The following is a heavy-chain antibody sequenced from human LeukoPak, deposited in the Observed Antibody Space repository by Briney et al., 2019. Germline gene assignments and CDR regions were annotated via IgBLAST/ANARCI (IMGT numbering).Heavy chain of an antibody. D-gene: IGHD3-9*01. CDR3: VAARIDWGRNWFDP. V-gene: IGHV1-24*01. Sequence: GASVKVSCKVSGDIITELAIHWVRQAPGKGLEWMGGFDPEDGETTYAQKFQGRVSMTEGTSTDTAYMEVSSLESDDTAVYYCVAARIDWGRNWFDPWGQGTLLIVSS. CDR2: FDPEDGET. J-gene: IGHJ5*02. CDR1: GDIITELA.